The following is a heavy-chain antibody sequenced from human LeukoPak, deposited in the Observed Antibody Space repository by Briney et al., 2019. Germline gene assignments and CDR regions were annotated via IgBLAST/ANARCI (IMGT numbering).Heavy chain of an antibody. D-gene: IGHD2-21*02. Sequence: PSETLSLTCTVSGGSVSRDNYSWSWIRQPPGKGLEWIGYISYSGSTNYNPSLKSRVTISVDTSKNQFSLKLSSVTAADTAVYYCARFAYCGGHCWYYFDYWGQGTLVTVSS. CDR3: ARFAYCGGHCWYYFDY. V-gene: IGHV4-61*01. J-gene: IGHJ4*02. CDR1: GGSVSRDNYS. CDR2: ISYSGST.